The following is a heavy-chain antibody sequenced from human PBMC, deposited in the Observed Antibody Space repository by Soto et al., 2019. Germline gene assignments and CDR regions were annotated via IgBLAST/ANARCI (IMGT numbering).Heavy chain of an antibody. CDR2: IGPDGSSA. CDR1: GYSLSTYW. J-gene: IGHJ6*02. CDR3: ASEHSGHDHGEDYYHGVEV. D-gene: IGHD3-10*01. Sequence: EVQLVESGGGLVQPGGSLRLSCAASGYSLSTYWMHWVRQIPGQGLTWVSRIGPDGSSATYADSVKGRFTISRDNANNALYLQMNSLRVEDTAVYYCASEHSGHDHGEDYYHGVEVRGQGTTVTVTS. V-gene: IGHV3-74*03.